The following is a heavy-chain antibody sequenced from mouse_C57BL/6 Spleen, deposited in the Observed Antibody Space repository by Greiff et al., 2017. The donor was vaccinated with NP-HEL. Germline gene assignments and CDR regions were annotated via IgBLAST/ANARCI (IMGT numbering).Heavy chain of an antibody. Sequence: QVQLKESGPELVKPGASVKISCKASGYSFTSYYIHWVKQRPGQGLEWIGWIYPGSGNTKYNEKFKGKATLTADTSSSTAYMQLSSLTSEDSAVYYCARSWDTTVVGDYWGQGTTLTVSS. J-gene: IGHJ2*01. CDR2: IYPGSGNT. D-gene: IGHD1-1*01. CDR1: GYSFTSYY. CDR3: ARSWDTTVVGDY. V-gene: IGHV1-66*01.